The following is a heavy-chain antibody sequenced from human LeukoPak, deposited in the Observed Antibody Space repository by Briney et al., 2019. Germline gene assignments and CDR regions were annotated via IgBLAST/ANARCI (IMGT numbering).Heavy chain of an antibody. V-gene: IGHV3-72*01. Sequence: GGSLRLSCAASGFTFSDHFMDWVRQAPGKGLEWVGRIRKKANSYTTEYAASVKGRFTISRDDSKNSLYLQMHSLTTEDTAVYCCSRVSLANYFDSWGQGTLITVSS. J-gene: IGHJ4*02. CDR1: GFTFSDHF. CDR2: IRKKANSYTT. CDR3: SRVSLANYFDS. D-gene: IGHD2-2*01.